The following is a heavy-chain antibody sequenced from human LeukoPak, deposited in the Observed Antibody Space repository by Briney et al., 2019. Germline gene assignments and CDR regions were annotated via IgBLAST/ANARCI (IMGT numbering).Heavy chain of an antibody. J-gene: IGHJ4*02. CDR2: IYYSGTT. V-gene: IGHV4-39*01. CDR1: GGSISSSGYY. D-gene: IGHD4-17*01. CDR3: ARQGSAGDYVFF. Sequence: SETLSLTCTASGGSISSSGYYWGWFRQPPGNGLEWIGSIYYSGTTYYSQPLKSRVTISVDTSKDQFSLKLTSVTAADTAVYYCARQGSAGDYVFFWGQGTLVTVSS.